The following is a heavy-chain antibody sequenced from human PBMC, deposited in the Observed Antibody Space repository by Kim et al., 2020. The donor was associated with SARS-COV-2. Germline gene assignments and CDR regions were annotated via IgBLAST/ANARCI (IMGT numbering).Heavy chain of an antibody. CDR3: ARRGAGSSGWYPLYRY. CDR2: INHSGST. J-gene: IGHJ4*02. CDR1: GGSFSGYY. D-gene: IGHD6-19*01. V-gene: IGHV4-34*01. Sequence: SETLSLTCAVYGGSFSGYYWSWIRQPPGKGLEWIGEINHSGSTNYNPSLKSRVTISVDTSKNQFSLKLSSVTAADTAVYYCARRGAGSSGWYPLYRYWGQGTLVTVSS.